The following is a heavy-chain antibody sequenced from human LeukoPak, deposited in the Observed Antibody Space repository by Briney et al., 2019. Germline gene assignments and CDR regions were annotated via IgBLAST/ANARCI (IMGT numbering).Heavy chain of an antibody. CDR1: GGSISSYY. CDR2: IYYSGGT. V-gene: IGHV4-59*01. D-gene: IGHD6-6*01. Sequence: SETLSLTCTVSGGSISSYYWSWIRQPPGKGLEWIGYIYYSGGTNYNPSLKSRVTISVDTSKNQFSLKLSSVTAADTAVYYCARGSPYSSSFCFDYWGQGTLVTVSS. CDR3: ARGSPYSSSFCFDY. J-gene: IGHJ4*02.